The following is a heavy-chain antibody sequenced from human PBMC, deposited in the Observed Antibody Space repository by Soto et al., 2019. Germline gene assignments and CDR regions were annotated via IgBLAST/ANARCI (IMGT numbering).Heavy chain of an antibody. J-gene: IGHJ5*02. D-gene: IGHD2-8*01. CDR1: GGSFSGYY. Sequence: SETLSLTCAVYGGSFSGYYWSWIRQPPGKGLEWIGYIYYSGSTNYNPSLKSRVTISVDTSKNQFSLKLSSVTAADTAVYYCARDKRLRYCTNGVCYKYNWFDPCGQGTLVTVSS. CDR3: ARDKRLRYCTNGVCYKYNWFDP. V-gene: IGHV4-59*01. CDR2: IYYSGST.